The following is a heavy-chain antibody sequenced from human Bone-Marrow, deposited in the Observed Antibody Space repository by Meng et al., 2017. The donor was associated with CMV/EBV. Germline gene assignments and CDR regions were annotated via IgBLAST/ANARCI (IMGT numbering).Heavy chain of an antibody. Sequence: SETLSLTCAVYGGSFSGYYWSWIHQPPGKGLEWIGEINHSGSTNYNPSLKSRVTISVDTSKNQFSLKLSSVTAADTAVYYCARRRSTVTGYTELEAPYGMDVWGQGTTVTVSS. CDR3: ARRRSTVTGYTELEAPYGMDV. CDR1: GGSFSGYY. D-gene: IGHD4-11*01. CDR2: INHSGST. V-gene: IGHV4-34*01. J-gene: IGHJ6*02.